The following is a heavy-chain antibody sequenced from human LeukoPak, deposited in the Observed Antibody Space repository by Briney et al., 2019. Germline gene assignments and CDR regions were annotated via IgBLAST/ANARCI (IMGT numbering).Heavy chain of an antibody. V-gene: IGHV4-59*01. J-gene: IGHJ6*03. CDR2: IFYSGRT. D-gene: IGHD5-18*01. Sequence: SETLSLTCTVSGGSISSYYWNWIRQPPGKGLEWIGYIFYSGRTSYNPSLKSQVTLSVDTSKNWFSLRLTSVTAADTAVYYCARAGGYLGYMDVWGKGTTVTISS. CDR3: ARAGGYLGYMDV. CDR1: GGSISSYY.